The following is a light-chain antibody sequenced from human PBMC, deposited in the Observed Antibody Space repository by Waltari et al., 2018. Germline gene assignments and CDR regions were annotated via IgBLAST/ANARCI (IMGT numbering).Light chain of an antibody. J-gene: IGKJ1*01. V-gene: IGKV4-1*01. Sequence: DIVMTQSPDSLAVALGERATINCKSSQSVFYSSNHRNYLGWYQHKLGQPPKLLIYWASTRESGVPDRFSGSGSGTDFTLTISSLQAEDVAVYYCQQYFATPRTFGQGTKVEIK. CDR3: QQYFATPRT. CDR2: WAS. CDR1: QSVFYSSNHRNY.